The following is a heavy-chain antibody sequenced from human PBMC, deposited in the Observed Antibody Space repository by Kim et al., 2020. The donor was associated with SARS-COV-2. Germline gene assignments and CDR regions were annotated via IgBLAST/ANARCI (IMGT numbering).Heavy chain of an antibody. CDR3: ARDRDSGSRNPLDY. J-gene: IGHJ4*02. Sequence: AQKFQGRGTITAEKSTSTAYMELSSLRSEDTAVYYCARDRDSGSRNPLDYWGQGTLVTVSS. V-gene: IGHV1-69*04. D-gene: IGHD1-26*01.